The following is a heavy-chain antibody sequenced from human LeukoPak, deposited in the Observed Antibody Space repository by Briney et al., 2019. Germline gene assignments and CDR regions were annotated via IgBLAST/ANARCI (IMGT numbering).Heavy chain of an antibody. D-gene: IGHD3-3*01. CDR2: IYTSRST. CDR1: GGSISSYY. V-gene: IGHV4-4*09. CDR3: ARLLSV. Sequence: SETLSLTCTVSGGSISSYYWSWIRQPPGKGLEWIGYIYTSRSTNYNPPLKSRVTISVDTSKTQFSLTLSSVTAADTAVYYCARLLSVWGRATLLTVSS. J-gene: IGHJ2*01.